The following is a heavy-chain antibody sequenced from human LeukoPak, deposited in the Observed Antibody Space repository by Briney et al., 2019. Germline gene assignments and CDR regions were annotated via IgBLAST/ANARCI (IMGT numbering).Heavy chain of an antibody. Sequence: GGSLRLSCAASGFTFSSYAMSWVRQAPGKGLAWVSTISGGSGSTYCADSVKGRFTISRDNSKNTLYLQMNNLRAEDTAVYYCARDKGDYDRSGSLFVFGGQGTLVTVSS. V-gene: IGHV3-23*01. CDR2: ISGGSGST. J-gene: IGHJ4*02. D-gene: IGHD3-22*01. CDR3: ARDKGDYDRSGSLFVF. CDR1: GFTFSSYA.